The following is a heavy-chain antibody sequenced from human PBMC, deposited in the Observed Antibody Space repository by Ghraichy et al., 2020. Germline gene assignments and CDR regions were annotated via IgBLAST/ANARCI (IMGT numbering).Heavy chain of an antibody. CDR1: GFTFSSYG. Sequence: GESLNISCAASGFTFSSYGMHWVRQAPGKGLEWVAVISYDGSNKYYADSVKGRFTISRDNSKNTLYLQMNSLRAEDTVVYYCAKDRGSGAVAGTGSYYFDYWGQGTLVTVSS. J-gene: IGHJ4*02. CDR3: AKDRGSGAVAGTGSYYFDY. D-gene: IGHD6-19*01. V-gene: IGHV3-30*18. CDR2: ISYDGSNK.